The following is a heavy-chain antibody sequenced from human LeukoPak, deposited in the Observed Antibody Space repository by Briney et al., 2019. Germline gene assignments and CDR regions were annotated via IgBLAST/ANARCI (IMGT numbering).Heavy chain of an antibody. Sequence: GGSLRLSCAASGFTFSSYSMNWVRQAPGKGLEWVSSISSSSSYIYYADSVKGRFTISRDNAKNSLYLQMNSLRAEDTAVYYCARDTHEHQKNYDFWSGYQPPLAFDIWGQGTMVTVSS. D-gene: IGHD3-3*01. J-gene: IGHJ3*02. CDR2: ISSSSSYI. CDR3: ARDTHEHQKNYDFWSGYQPPLAFDI. CDR1: GFTFSSYS. V-gene: IGHV3-21*01.